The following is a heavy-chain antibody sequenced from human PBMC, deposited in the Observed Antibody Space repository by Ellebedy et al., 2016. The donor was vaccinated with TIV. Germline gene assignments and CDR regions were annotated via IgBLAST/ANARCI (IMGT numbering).Heavy chain of an antibody. D-gene: IGHD2-15*01. Sequence: GESLKISCKGSGYSFSTYWIGWVRQMPGKGLEWMGIIYPGDSDTRYSPSFQGQVTISADKSISTAYLQWSSLKASDTAMYYCARVGEVAATPCSYWGQGTLVTVSS. CDR1: GYSFSTYW. J-gene: IGHJ4*02. V-gene: IGHV5-51*01. CDR2: IYPGDSDT. CDR3: ARVGEVAATPCSY.